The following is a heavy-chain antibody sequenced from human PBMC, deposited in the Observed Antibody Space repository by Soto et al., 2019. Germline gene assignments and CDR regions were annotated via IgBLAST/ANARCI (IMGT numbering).Heavy chain of an antibody. Sequence: ASVKVSCKASGYTFTNYAMHWVRQAPGQRLEWMGWINAGNGNTKYSQQFQGRVTITRDTSASTAYMELSSLRSEDTAVYYCVRSSGYYYLEYWGQGTLVTVSS. J-gene: IGHJ4*02. CDR3: VRSSGYYYLEY. CDR2: INAGNGNT. V-gene: IGHV1-3*01. D-gene: IGHD3-22*01. CDR1: GYTFTNYA.